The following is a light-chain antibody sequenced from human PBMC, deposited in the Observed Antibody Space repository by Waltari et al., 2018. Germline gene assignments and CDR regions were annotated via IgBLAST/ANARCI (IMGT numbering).Light chain of an antibody. V-gene: IGLV2-14*03. J-gene: IGLJ2*01. CDR3: CSYPIGNTHLL. CDR2: DVN. Sequence: QSTLTQPASVSGSPGQSITISCTGTNSDVGGYNYVSWYQQLPGKAPKLMIYDVNNGPSLVSARFSCSNSCNTTSLTISSLQADDEAYYYCCSYPIGNTHLLFGGGTKLTVL. CDR1: NSDVGGYNY.